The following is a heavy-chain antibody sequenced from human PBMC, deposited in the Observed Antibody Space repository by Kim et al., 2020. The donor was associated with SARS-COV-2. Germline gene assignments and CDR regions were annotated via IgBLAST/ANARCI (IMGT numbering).Heavy chain of an antibody. Sequence: GGSLRLSCAASGFTFSSYSMHWVRQAPGKGLEWVAVISYDGSNKYYADSVKGRFTISRDNSKNTLYLQMNSLRAEDTAVYYCARNSPDSSGYYQDELFGYWGQGTLVTVSP. CDR3: ARNSPDSSGYYQDELFGY. J-gene: IGHJ4*02. CDR1: GFTFSSYS. CDR2: ISYDGSNK. V-gene: IGHV3-30*04. D-gene: IGHD3-22*01.